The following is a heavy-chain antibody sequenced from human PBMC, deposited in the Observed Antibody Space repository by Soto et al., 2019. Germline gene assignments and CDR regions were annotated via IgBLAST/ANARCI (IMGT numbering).Heavy chain of an antibody. CDR3: ARSKRITIFGVLPYGMDV. Sequence: PSETLSLTCAVSGGSISSGGYSWSWIRQPPGKGLEWIGYIYHSGSTHYNPSLKSRVTISVDRSKNQFSLKLSSVTAADTAVYYCARSKRITIFGVLPYGMDVWGQGTTVTVSS. CDR2: IYHSGST. J-gene: IGHJ6*02. V-gene: IGHV4-30-2*01. D-gene: IGHD3-3*01. CDR1: GGSISSGGYS.